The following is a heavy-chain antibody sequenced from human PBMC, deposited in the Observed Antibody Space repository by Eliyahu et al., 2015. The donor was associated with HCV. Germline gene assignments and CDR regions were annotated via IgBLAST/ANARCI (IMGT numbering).Heavy chain of an antibody. V-gene: IGHV4-39*01. J-gene: IGHJ4*02. CDR3: ARPSGHTWIHYYFDY. D-gene: IGHD5-18*01. CDR1: GGSISSSNYY. Sequence: QLQLQESGPGLVKPSETLSLTCTVSGGSISSSNYYWGWIRQPPGKGLEWIGSIYYTGSTYYHPSLKSRATISVDTSRNQFSLKLSSVTAADTAVYYCARPSGHTWIHYYFDYWGQGTLVTVSS. CDR2: IYYTGST.